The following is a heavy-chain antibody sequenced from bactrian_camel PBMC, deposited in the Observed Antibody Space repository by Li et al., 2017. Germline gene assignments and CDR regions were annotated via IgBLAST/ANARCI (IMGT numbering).Heavy chain of an antibody. CDR3: TTTPPRLPGIDLNY. D-gene: IGHD6*01. CDR2: ITDSGTT. CDR1: GFPFSANH. J-gene: IGHJ4*01. Sequence: VQLVESGGGSVQAGGSLRLSCVASGFPFSANHMSWVRQPPGKKLEWVSSITDSGTTSYSNSVRGRFTISRDNAKNTGYLQMNSLKSEDTALYYCTTTPPRLPGIDLNYWGQGTQVTVS. V-gene: IGHV3S40*01.